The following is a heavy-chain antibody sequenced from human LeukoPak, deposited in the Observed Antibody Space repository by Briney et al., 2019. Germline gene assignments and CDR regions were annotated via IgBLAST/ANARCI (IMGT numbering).Heavy chain of an antibody. CDR2: ISAYNGNT. D-gene: IGHD6-19*01. V-gene: IGHV1-18*01. CDR1: GYTFTSYG. J-gene: IGHJ5*02. CDR3: ARTIAVASFDP. Sequence: ASVKVSCKASGYTFTSYGISWVRQAPGQGVEWTGWISAYNGNTNYAQKLQGRVTMTTDTSTSTAYMELRSLRSDDTAVYYCARTIAVASFDPWGQGTLVTVSS.